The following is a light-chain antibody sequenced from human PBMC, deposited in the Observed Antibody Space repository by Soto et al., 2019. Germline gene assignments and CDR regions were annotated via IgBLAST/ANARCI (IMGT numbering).Light chain of an antibody. V-gene: IGLV1-44*01. CDR2: SDN. J-gene: IGLJ3*02. Sequence: QSVLTQPPSASGTPGQRGTISCSGSSSNIGSNAVNWYQQLPGTAPKLVIYSDNQRPSGVTDRVSGSKSATSGSLAIIGFHSDDEYGYFCSVWDDSRNGPVFGGGTKLTVL. CDR1: SSNIGSNA. CDR3: SVWDDSRNGPV.